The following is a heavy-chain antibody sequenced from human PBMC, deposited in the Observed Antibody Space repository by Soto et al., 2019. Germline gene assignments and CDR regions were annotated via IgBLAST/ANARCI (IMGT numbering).Heavy chain of an antibody. J-gene: IGHJ3*02. CDR3: AAVEMATMRKCLVAFDI. CDR2: IVVGSGNT. V-gene: IGHV1-58*01. Sequence: QMQLVQSGTAVKKPGTSVKVSCKASGFTFTSSAVQWVRQARGQRLEWIGWIVVGSGNTNCAQKFQERVTITRDMYPSTAEMEPSSLRCVETAVYYSAAVEMATMRKCLVAFDIWGQWTMVTVSS. CDR1: GFTFTSSA. D-gene: IGHD5-12*01.